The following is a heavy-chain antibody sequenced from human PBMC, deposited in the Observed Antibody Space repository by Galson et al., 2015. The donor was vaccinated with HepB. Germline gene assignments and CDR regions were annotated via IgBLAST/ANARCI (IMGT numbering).Heavy chain of an antibody. CDR1: GYTFSMFG. J-gene: IGHJ3*02. CDR2: SSAYNGNT. D-gene: IGHD3-3*01. Sequence: SVKVSCKASGYTFSMFGISWVRQAPGQGLEWMGWSSAYNGNTNYVQKFQGRVTMTTDTSTTTAYMELRSLRSDDTAVYYCVRDQGDDFWSGNSPRDAFDTWGQGTMVTVSS. V-gene: IGHV1-18*04. CDR3: VRDQGDDFWSGNSPRDAFDT.